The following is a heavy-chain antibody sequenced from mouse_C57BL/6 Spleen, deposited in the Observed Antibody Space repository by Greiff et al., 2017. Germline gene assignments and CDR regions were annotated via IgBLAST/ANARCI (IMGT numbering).Heavy chain of an antibody. CDR1: GFTFSDYY. D-gene: IGHD2-4*01. CDR3: ARRGGIYYDYDGFAY. Sequence: DVKLVESGGGLVQPGGSLKLSCAASGFTFSDYYMYWVRQTPEKRLEWVAYISNGGGSTYYPYTVKGRFTIARDNAKNTLYLKMSRLKSEDTAMYYCARRGGIYYDYDGFAYWGKGTLVTVSA. V-gene: IGHV5-12*01. J-gene: IGHJ3*01. CDR2: ISNGGGST.